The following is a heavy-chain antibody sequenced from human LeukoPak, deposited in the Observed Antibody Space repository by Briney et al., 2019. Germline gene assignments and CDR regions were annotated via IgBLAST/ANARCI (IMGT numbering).Heavy chain of an antibody. V-gene: IGHV4-59*01. CDR2: IYYSGST. J-gene: IGHJ4*02. CDR1: GGSISSYY. D-gene: IGHD3-10*01. CDR3: ARGKVRGVRFDY. Sequence: SETLSLTCTVSGGSISSYYWTWIRQPPGKGLEWLGYIYYSGSTNYNPSLKSRVTISVDTSKNQFSLKLSSVTAADTAVYYCARGKVRGVRFDYWGQGTLVTVSS.